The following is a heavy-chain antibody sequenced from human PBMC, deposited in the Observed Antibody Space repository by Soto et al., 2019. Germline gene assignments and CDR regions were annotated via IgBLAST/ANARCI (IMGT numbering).Heavy chain of an antibody. Sequence: QVQLQQWGAGLLTPSETLSLTCVVYGGSFSGYYWSWIRQPPGKGLEWIGAINHSGRTNNNPSLNTRVTISVDTSKTQFAIKLSVLTAADTAEYYCARGCRDCYQRGVMDVWGQGTTVTVSS. V-gene: IGHV4-34*01. CDR1: GGSFSGYY. D-gene: IGHD2-21*02. CDR3: ARGCRDCYQRGVMDV. CDR2: INHSGRT. J-gene: IGHJ6*02.